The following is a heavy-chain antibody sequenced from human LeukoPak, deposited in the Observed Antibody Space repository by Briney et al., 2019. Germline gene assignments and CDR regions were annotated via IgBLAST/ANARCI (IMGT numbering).Heavy chain of an antibody. CDR1: GGTFISYA. D-gene: IGHD2-2*01. J-gene: IGHJ5*02. CDR2: IIPIFGTA. Sequence: GASVKVSCKASGGTFISYAVSWVRQAPGQGLEWMGGIIPIFGTANYAQKFQGRVTITADESTSTAYMELSSLRSEDTAVYYCASSLVVPAAANWFDPWGQGTLVTVSS. CDR3: ASSLVVPAAANWFDP. V-gene: IGHV1-69*13.